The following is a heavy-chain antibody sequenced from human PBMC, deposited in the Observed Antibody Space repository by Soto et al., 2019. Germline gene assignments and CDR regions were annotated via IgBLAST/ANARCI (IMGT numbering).Heavy chain of an antibody. V-gene: IGHV3-43*01. CDR2: ISWDGGST. CDR3: AQDIDYDSSGPKGAFDI. D-gene: IGHD3-22*01. CDR1: GFTFDDYT. J-gene: IGHJ3*02. Sequence: VQLVESGGVVVQPGGSLRLSCAASGFTFDDYTMHWVRQAPRKGLEWVSLISWDGGSTYYADSVKGRFTISRDNSKNSLYLQMNSLRTEDTALYYCAQDIDYDSSGPKGAFDIWGQGTMVTVSS.